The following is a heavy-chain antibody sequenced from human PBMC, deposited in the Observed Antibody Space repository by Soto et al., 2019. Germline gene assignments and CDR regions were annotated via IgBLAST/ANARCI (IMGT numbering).Heavy chain of an antibody. V-gene: IGHV1-8*01. CDR3: ARPTSFHYYYYMDV. CDR1: GYTFTSYD. CDR2: MNPNSGNT. J-gene: IGHJ6*03. Sequence: ASVKVSCKASGYTFTSYDINWVRQATGQGLEWMGWMNPNSGNTGYAQKLQGRVTMTRNTSISTAYMELSSLRSEDTAVYYCARPTSFHYYYYMDVWGKGTTVTVSS. D-gene: IGHD1-26*01.